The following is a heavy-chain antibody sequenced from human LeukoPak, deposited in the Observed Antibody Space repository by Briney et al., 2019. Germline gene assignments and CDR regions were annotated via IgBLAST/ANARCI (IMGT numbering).Heavy chain of an antibody. V-gene: IGHV4-59*11. Sequence: SETLSLTCDVSGSSMISHYWSWIRRPPGKGLEWIGYVYSSGSTNCNPSLCRRVNMSISTSENKYSLKLRSVTGEDTAVYYCARESRSSSGSWFAPWGRGTLVTVSS. CDR3: ARESRSSSGSWFAP. J-gene: IGHJ5*02. CDR1: GSSMISHY. D-gene: IGHD6-6*01. CDR2: VYSSGST.